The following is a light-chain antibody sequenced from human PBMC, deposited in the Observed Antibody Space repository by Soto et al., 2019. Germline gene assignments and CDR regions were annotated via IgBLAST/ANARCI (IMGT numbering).Light chain of an antibody. V-gene: IGKV3-20*01. CDR3: EHYCGLLI. CDR1: QSINSKS. CDR2: NTS. Sequence: EIVLTQSPGTLSLSPGEGATVSCRVSQSINSKSLVWYQRKFGQAPRLLIYNTSSRATGIPDRFIGSGSGTDLTLSISRLEPEEFDVYYCEHYCGLLIFGPGTKVDF. J-gene: IGKJ3*01.